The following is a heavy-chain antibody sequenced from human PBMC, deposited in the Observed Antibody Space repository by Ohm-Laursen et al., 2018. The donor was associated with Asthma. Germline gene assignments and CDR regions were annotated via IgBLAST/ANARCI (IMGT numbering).Heavy chain of an antibody. D-gene: IGHD3-10*01. Sequence: SLRLSCAASGFTFRSYAMHWVRQAPGKGLEWVAVISYDGSNKYYADSVKGRFTISRDNSKNALYLQMNSLRAEDTAVYYCAKDLGVDYWGQGTLVTVSS. CDR1: GFTFRSYA. CDR3: AKDLGVDY. J-gene: IGHJ4*02. V-gene: IGHV3-30*04. CDR2: ISYDGSNK.